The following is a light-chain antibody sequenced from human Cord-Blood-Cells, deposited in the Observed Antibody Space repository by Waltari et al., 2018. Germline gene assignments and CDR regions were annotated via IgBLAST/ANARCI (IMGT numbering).Light chain of an antibody. CDR3: QQYYSTPPT. CDR2: WAS. J-gene: IGKJ1*01. V-gene: IGKV4-1*01. Sequence: DIVMTQSPDSLAVSLGERATIHCKSSQSVLYSSNNKNYLAWYQQKPGQPPKLLIYWASTRESVVPDRFSRSGSGTDFTLTISSLQAEDVAVYYCQQYYSTPPTFGQGTKVEIK. CDR1: QSVLYSSNNKNY.